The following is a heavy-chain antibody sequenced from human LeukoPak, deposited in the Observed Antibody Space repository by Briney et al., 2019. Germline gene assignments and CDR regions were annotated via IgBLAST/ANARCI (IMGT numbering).Heavy chain of an antibody. Sequence: GASVKVSCKASGYTFTGYYIHWVRQAPGQGLEWMGWINPNSGGTNYAQKFQGRVTITADKSTSTAYMELSSLRSEDTAVYYCARDLSPITGTTFYYYYMDVWGKGTTVTVSS. J-gene: IGHJ6*03. CDR2: INPNSGGT. CDR3: ARDLSPITGTTFYYYYMDV. V-gene: IGHV1-2*02. D-gene: IGHD1-20*01. CDR1: GYTFTGYY.